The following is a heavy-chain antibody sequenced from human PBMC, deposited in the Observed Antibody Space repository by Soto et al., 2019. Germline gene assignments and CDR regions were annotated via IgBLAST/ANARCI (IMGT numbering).Heavy chain of an antibody. D-gene: IGHD2-15*01. V-gene: IGHV4-4*07. CDR1: GGYISSYY. CDR2: LSTRASP. J-gene: IGHJ3*02. Sequence: SQTLSLTCTVSGGYISSYYWSWIRQPASKGLEWNGRLSTRASPNYNPSLKSRVTMSVDTSKNQFSLKLSSVTAADKAVSCCARDLVFPYCSGGSCYTDAFDICGQGTMVTV. CDR3: ARDLVFPYCSGGSCYTDAFDI.